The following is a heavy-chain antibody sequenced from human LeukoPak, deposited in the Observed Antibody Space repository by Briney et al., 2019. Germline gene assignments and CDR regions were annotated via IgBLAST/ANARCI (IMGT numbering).Heavy chain of an antibody. CDR3: ARGDEIKRYFFDY. D-gene: IGHD5-24*01. CDR1: GGSFSGYY. Sequence: SETLSLTCAVYGGSFSGYYWSWIRQPPGKGLEWIGEINHSGSTNYNPSLKSRVTISVATSKNQFSLKLSSVTAADTAVYYCARGDEIKRYFFDYWGQGTLVTVSS. J-gene: IGHJ4*02. CDR2: INHSGST. V-gene: IGHV4-34*01.